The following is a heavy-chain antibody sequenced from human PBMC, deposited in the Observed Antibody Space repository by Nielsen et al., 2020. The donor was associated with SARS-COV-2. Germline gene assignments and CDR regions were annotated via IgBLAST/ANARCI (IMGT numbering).Heavy chain of an antibody. D-gene: IGHD4-17*01. Sequence: SETLSLTCTVSGGSIRRYYWSWIRQPPGKGLEWIGYIYYSGSTNYNPSLKSRVTISVDTSKNQFSLKLSYVTAADTAVYYCARERAYGDYHFDYWGQGPLVTVSS. CDR1: GGSIRRYY. CDR2: IYYSGST. CDR3: ARERAYGDYHFDY. J-gene: IGHJ4*02. V-gene: IGHV4-59*01.